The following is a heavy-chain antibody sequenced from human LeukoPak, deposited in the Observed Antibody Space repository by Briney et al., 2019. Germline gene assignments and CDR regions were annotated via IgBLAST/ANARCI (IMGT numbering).Heavy chain of an antibody. CDR3: ARDHIAAVDHYFDY. J-gene: IGHJ4*02. V-gene: IGHV3-23*01. CDR2: ISGSGGTA. Sequence: GGSLRLSCAASGFTFSIYAMSWVRQAPGKGLEWVSAISGSGGTAYYADSVKGRFTISRDNAKNSLYLQMNSLRAEDTAVYYCARDHIAAVDHYFDYWGQGTLVTVSS. CDR1: GFTFSIYA. D-gene: IGHD6-13*01.